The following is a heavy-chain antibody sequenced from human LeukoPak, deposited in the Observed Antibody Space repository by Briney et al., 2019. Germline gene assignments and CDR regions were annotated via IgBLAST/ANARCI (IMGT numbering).Heavy chain of an antibody. V-gene: IGHV3-21*01. J-gene: IGHJ5*02. CDR3: ARGVSAAGIHWFDP. CDR2: ISSSNTYI. Sequence: PGGSLTLSCAASGFTFSSYSMNWVRQAPAKGLDWVSSISSSNTYINYVDSVKGRFTISRDNAKKSLYLQMNSLRAEDTAVYYCARGVSAAGIHWFDPWGQGTLVTVSS. D-gene: IGHD6-13*01. CDR1: GFTFSSYS.